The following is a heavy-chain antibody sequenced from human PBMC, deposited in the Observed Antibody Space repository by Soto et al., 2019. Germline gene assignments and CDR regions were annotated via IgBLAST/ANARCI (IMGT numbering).Heavy chain of an antibody. Sequence: ASVQVSCKASGYSLRGNYIHWVRQTPGQGLEWMGWINPNSSGTVYAQKFQGRVTMTRDTSLTTVYMQLNRLTSDDSAVYYCARDLIEDGPDNYAMDVWGQGTTVTVSS. CDR3: ARDLIEDGPDNYAMDV. V-gene: IGHV1-2*02. J-gene: IGHJ6*02. D-gene: IGHD3-22*01. CDR1: GYSLRGNY. CDR2: INPNSSGT.